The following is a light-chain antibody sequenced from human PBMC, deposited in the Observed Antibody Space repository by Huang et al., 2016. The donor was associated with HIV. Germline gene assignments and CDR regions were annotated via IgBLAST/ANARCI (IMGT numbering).Light chain of an antibody. CDR3: QQYGSSRIFT. V-gene: IGKV3-20*01. CDR2: GAS. J-gene: IGKJ3*01. CDR1: QRVSSSY. Sequence: EIVLTQSPGTLSLSPGERAPLSCRARQRVSSSYLAWYPQKPGQAPRLLIYGASSRAPGIPYRFSGSGSGTDFTLTISRLEPEDFAVYYCQQYGSSRIFTFGPGTKVDIK.